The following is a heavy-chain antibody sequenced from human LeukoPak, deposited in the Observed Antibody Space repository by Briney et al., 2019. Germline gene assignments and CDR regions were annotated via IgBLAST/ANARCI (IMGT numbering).Heavy chain of an antibody. V-gene: IGHV3-7*01. D-gene: IGHD6-13*01. J-gene: IGHJ4*02. Sequence: GGSLRLSCVVSGFTFSTYWISWVRQAPGKGLEWVANIKKDGSEKYYVDSVKGRFTISRDNAQNSVCLQMNSLRVEDTAVYYCAREATGYSASWGDYWGQGTLVTVSS. CDR3: AREATGYSASWGDY. CDR1: GFTFSTYW. CDR2: IKKDGSEK.